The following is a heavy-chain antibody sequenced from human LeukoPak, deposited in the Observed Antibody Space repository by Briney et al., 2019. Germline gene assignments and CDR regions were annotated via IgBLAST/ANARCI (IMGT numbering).Heavy chain of an antibody. CDR1: GFTFSTYW. CDR2: IKDDGSEK. J-gene: IGHJ4*02. Sequence: GGSLRLSCAASGFTFSTYWMSWVRQAPGKGLEWVANIKDDGSEKYYGDSVKGRFTIFRDNAKNLLYLEMNSLGAEDTAVYYCARDSSGYQWGGGTLVSVSS. D-gene: IGHD3-22*01. V-gene: IGHV3-7*01. CDR3: ARDSSGYQ.